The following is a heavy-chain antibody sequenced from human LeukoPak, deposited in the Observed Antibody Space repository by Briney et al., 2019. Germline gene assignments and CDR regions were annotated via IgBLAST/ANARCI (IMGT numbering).Heavy chain of an antibody. V-gene: IGHV3-21*01. CDR3: ASGFSSSPYFDY. J-gene: IGHJ4*02. Sequence: PGGSLRLSCAASGFTFSTYYMNWVRQAPGKGLEWVSFITGSSSYIYYTDSVKGRFTISRDNAKNSLFLQMNSLRDEETAVYYCASGFSSSPYFDYWGQGTLVTVSS. CDR2: ITGSSSYI. D-gene: IGHD6-6*01. CDR1: GFTFSTYY.